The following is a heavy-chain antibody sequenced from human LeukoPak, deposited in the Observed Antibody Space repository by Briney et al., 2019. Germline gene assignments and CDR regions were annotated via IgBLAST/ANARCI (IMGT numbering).Heavy chain of an antibody. V-gene: IGHV3-23*01. D-gene: IGHD5-18*01. Sequence: GGSLRLSCAASGFSLTTYAMGWVRQAPGKGLEWVSVISDRGDSTYYADSVKGRFTISRDSSKNTLYLQMNSLGGEDTAVYYCAREGYSYYMDVWGKGTTVTVSS. CDR2: ISDRGDST. CDR1: GFSLTTYA. CDR3: AREGYSYYMDV. J-gene: IGHJ6*03.